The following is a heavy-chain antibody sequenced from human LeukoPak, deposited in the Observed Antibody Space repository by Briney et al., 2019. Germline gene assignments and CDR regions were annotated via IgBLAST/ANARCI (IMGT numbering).Heavy chain of an antibody. CDR2: INPNSGGT. Sequence: ASVKVSCKASGGTFSSYVITWVRQAPGQGLEWMGWINPNSGGTNYAQKFQGRVTMTRDTSISTAYMELSRLRSDDTAVYYCARGPPLYYDSSGYYFHDAFDIWGQGTMVTVSS. J-gene: IGHJ3*02. CDR1: GGTFSSYV. D-gene: IGHD3-22*01. V-gene: IGHV1-2*02. CDR3: ARGPPLYYDSSGYYFHDAFDI.